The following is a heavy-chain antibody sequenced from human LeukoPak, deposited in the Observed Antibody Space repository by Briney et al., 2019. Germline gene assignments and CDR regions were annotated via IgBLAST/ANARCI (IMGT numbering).Heavy chain of an antibody. V-gene: IGHV4-39*01. CDR3: ARLREYSCGSVDH. J-gene: IGHJ4*02. Sequence: SETLSLTCTVSGGSISSSGYYWGWIRQPPGEGLEWIGSIYYSGSTYYNPSLKSRVTISVDTSKNQFSQKLSSVTAADTAVYYCARLREYSCGSVDHWGQGTLVTGSS. CDR1: GGSISSSGYY. D-gene: IGHD5-18*01. CDR2: IYYSGST.